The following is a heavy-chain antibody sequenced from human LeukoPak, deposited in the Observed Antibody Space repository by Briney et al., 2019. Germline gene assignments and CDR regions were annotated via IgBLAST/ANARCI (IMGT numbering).Heavy chain of an antibody. J-gene: IGHJ5*02. CDR1: GGSISGYY. V-gene: IGHV4-4*07. Sequence: SETLSLTCTVSGGSISGYYWSWIRQPAEKGLEWIGRIHPSGHTDYNPSLKSRVTMSVDTSNNQFSLKLNSVTAADTAIYYCVRDRSSKWGKDWFDPWGQGTLVTVSS. CDR3: VRDRSSKWGKDWFDP. D-gene: IGHD2-2*01. CDR2: IHPSGHT.